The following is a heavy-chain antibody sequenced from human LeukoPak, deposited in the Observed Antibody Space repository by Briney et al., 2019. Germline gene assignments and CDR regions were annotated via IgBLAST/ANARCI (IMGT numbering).Heavy chain of an antibody. CDR1: GFTFDDYA. CDR3: ARDISEYYSMFDY. V-gene: IGHV3-23*01. CDR2: ISGSGRMT. D-gene: IGHD2-15*01. J-gene: IGHJ4*02. Sequence: GGSLRLSCAASGFTFDDYAMHWVRQAPGKGLEWVSGISGSGRMTYYADSVKGRFTISRDNSKNTLYLQMNSLRAEDTAVYSCARDISEYYSMFDYWGQGTLVTVSS.